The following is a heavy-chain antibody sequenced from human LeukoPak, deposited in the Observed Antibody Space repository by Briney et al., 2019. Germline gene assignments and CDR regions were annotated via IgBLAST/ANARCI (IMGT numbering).Heavy chain of an antibody. CDR3: ARDKVATLDYYYYGMDV. J-gene: IGHJ6*02. CDR1: GFTFSSYS. Sequence: AGGSLRLSCAASGFTFSSYSMHWVRQAPGKGLEWVSSISSSSSYIYYADSVKGRFTISRDNAKNSLHLQMNSLRAEDTAVYYCARDKVATLDYYYYGMDVWGQGTTVTVSS. V-gene: IGHV3-21*01. CDR2: ISSSSSYI. D-gene: IGHD5-12*01.